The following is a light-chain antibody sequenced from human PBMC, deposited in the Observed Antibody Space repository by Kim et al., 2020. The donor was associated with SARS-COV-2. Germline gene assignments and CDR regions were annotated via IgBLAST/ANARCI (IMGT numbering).Light chain of an antibody. V-gene: IGLV3-19*01. CDR1: SLRSYY. CDR2: GKN. J-gene: IGLJ2*01. Sequence: SSELPQDPAVSVALGQTVRITCQGDSLRSYYASWYQQKPGQAPVLVIYGKNNRPSGIPDRFSGSSSGNPASLTITGAQAEDEADYYCNSRDSSGNHLVFG. CDR3: NSRDSSGNHLV.